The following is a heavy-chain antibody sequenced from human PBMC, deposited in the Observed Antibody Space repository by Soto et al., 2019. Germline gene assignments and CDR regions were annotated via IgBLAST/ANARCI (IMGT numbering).Heavy chain of an antibody. D-gene: IGHD3-10*01. CDR3: ARTTMVRGVIPVYYGMDV. J-gene: IGHJ6*02. Sequence: QVQLVQSGAEVKKPGSSVKVSCKASGGTFSSYAISWVRQAPGQGLEWMGGIIPIFGTANYAQKFQGRVTITADESTSTAYMDLSSLRSEDTAVYYCARTTMVRGVIPVYYGMDVWGQGTTVTVSS. CDR2: IIPIFGTA. V-gene: IGHV1-69*01. CDR1: GGTFSSYA.